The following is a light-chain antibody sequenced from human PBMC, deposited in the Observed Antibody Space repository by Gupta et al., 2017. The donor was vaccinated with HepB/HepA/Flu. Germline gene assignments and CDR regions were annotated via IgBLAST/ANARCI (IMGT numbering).Light chain of an antibody. CDR3: QQVTTNSLRT. Sequence: DIQLTQSPSFLSASVGDRVTITCRASQDISTYLAWYQQKPGTAPKLLIYAASSLPSGVPSRFIGSGSGTEFILTISSLQPEDSATDYCQQVTTNSLRTFGEGTKVEIK. V-gene: IGKV1-9*01. CDR1: QDISTY. J-gene: IGKJ2*02. CDR2: AAS.